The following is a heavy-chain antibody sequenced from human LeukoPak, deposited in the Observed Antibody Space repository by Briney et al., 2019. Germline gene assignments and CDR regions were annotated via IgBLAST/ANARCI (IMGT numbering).Heavy chain of an antibody. CDR2: IKQDGSEK. CDR3: ARDIPPDY. J-gene: IGHJ4*02. CDR1: GFPFSSYW. D-gene: IGHD2-2*02. V-gene: IGHV3-7*03. Sequence: GGSLRLSCVASGFPFSSYWMTWVRQAPGKGLEWVANIKQDGSEKYYVDSVKGRFTISRDNAKNSLYLQMNSLRAEDTAMYYCARDIPPDYWGQGALVTVSS.